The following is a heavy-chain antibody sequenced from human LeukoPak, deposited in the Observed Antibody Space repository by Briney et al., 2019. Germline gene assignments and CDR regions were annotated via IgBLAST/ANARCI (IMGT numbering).Heavy chain of an antibody. CDR2: ISAYNGNT. D-gene: IGHD1-26*01. V-gene: IGHV1-18*01. J-gene: IGHJ6*02. CDR3: ARDTYTGVGATKWDYSHYGMDV. CDR1: GYTFTIYG. Sequence: GASVTVSYKASGYTFTIYGINWVRRAPGQGLEWMGWISAYNGNTNYAQKLQGRVTVTTDTSTTTAYMELRSLRSDDTGVYYCARDTYTGVGATKWDYSHYGMDVWGQGTTVTVSS.